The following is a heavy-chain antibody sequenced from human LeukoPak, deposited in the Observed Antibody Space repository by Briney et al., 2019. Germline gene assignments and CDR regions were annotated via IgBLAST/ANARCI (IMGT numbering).Heavy chain of an antibody. CDR2: ISGSGGST. V-gene: IGHV3-23*01. D-gene: IGHD6-19*01. Sequence: GGPLRLSCAASGFTFSSYAMSWVRQAPGKGLEWVSAISGSGGSTYYADSVKGRFTISRDNSKNTLYLQMNSLRAEDTAVYYCAKAQGYSSGNYFDYWGQGTLVTVSS. CDR3: AKAQGYSSGNYFDY. CDR1: GFTFSSYA. J-gene: IGHJ4*02.